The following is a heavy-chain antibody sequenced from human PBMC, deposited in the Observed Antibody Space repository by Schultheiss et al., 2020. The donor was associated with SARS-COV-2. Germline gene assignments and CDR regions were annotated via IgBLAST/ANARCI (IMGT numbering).Heavy chain of an antibody. Sequence: GSLRLSCTVSGGSISSGSYYWSWIRQPAGKGLEWIGYTYYSGSTNYNPSLKSRVTISVDTSKNQFSLKLSSVSAADTAVYYCARNSYVLRYFDYWGQGTLVTVSS. CDR2: TYYSGST. CDR1: GGSISSGSYY. V-gene: IGHV4-61*10. J-gene: IGHJ4*02. D-gene: IGHD3-16*01. CDR3: ARNSYVLRYFDY.